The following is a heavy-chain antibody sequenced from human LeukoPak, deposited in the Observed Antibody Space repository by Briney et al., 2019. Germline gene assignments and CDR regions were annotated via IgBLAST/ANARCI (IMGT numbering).Heavy chain of an antibody. CDR1: GFTFSSYS. D-gene: IGHD3-10*01. CDR2: ISSSSSYI. Sequence: PGGSLRLSCAASGFTFSSYSMSWVRQAPGKGLEWVSSISSSSSYIYYADSVKGRFTISRDNAKNSLYLQMNSLRAEDTAVYYCARVRLWFGEFPDYWGQGTLVTVSS. J-gene: IGHJ4*02. V-gene: IGHV3-21*01. CDR3: ARVRLWFGEFPDY.